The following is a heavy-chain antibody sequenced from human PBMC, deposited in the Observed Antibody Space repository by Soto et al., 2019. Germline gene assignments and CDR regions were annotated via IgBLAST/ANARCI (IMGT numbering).Heavy chain of an antibody. CDR1: GDIIKNYW. CDR2: IFPDDSDT. V-gene: IGHV5-51*01. J-gene: IGHJ4*02. CDR3: FRGGVTSRTFDY. Sequence: GESLKISCKASGDIIKNYWIGWVRQMPGQGLEWMGIIFPDDSDTRYSPSFQGHVTISVDKSISTAYVQWSSLKASDSAIYYCFRGGVTSRTFDYWGKGTLVTVSS. D-gene: IGHD3-16*01.